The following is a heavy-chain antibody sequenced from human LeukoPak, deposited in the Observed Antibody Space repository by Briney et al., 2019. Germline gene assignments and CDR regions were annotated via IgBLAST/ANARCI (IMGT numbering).Heavy chain of an antibody. CDR2: ISSSGSTI. CDR1: GFTFSSYA. D-gene: IGHD3-10*02. V-gene: IGHV3-48*03. CDR3: AELGITMIGGV. J-gene: IGHJ6*04. Sequence: GGSLRLSCAASGFTFSSYAMNWVRQAPGKGLEWVSYISSSGSTIYYADSVKGRFTISRDNAKNSLYLQMNSLRAEDTAVYYCAELGITMIGGVWGKGTTVNISS.